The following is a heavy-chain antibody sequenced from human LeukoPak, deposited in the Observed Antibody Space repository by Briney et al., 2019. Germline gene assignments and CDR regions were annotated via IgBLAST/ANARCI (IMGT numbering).Heavy chain of an antibody. CDR3: ARALTYYYDSSGYYESPLHFDY. CDR1: GGSISSSSYY. Sequence: SETLSLTCTVSGGSISSSSYYWGWIRQPPGKGLEWIGSIYYSGSTNYNPSLKSRVTISVDTSKNQFSLKLSSVTAADTAVYYCARALTYYYDSSGYYESPLHFDYWGQGTLDTVSS. CDR2: IYYSGST. V-gene: IGHV4-39*07. J-gene: IGHJ4*02. D-gene: IGHD3-22*01.